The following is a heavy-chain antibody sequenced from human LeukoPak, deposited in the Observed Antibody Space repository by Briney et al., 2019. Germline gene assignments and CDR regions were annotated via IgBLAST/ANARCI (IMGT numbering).Heavy chain of an antibody. V-gene: IGHV1-2*02. D-gene: IGHD3-22*01. Sequence: ASLNVSCKASVYTFTRYYMHWVRQAPGQALEWMGWINPNSGDTNYEQKFEGRVNMTRDKPISKAYMELSRLPSDETAMYYCARDRTSGYNWFDPWGQGTLVTVSS. CDR2: INPNSGDT. J-gene: IGHJ5*02. CDR1: VYTFTRYY. CDR3: ARDRTSGYNWFDP.